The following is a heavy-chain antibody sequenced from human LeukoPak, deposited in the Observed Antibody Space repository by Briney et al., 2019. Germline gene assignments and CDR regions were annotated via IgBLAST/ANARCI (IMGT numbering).Heavy chain of an antibody. CDR1: GYTFTSYG. CDR2: ISAYNGNT. J-gene: IGHJ4*02. CDR3: ARDFTYYYDSSGYGGELDY. D-gene: IGHD3-22*01. V-gene: IGHV1-18*01. Sequence: ASVKVSCKASGYTFTSYGISWVRQAPGQGLEWMGWISAYNGNTNYAQKLQGRATMTTDTSTSTAYMELRSLRSDDTAVYYCARDFTYYYDSSGYGGELDYWGQGTLVTVSS.